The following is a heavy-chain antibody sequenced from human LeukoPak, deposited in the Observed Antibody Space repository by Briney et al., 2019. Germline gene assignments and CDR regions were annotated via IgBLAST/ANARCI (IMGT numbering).Heavy chain of an antibody. CDR2: INHSGST. CDR1: GGSFSGYY. CDR3: ARDRTGSYDY. J-gene: IGHJ4*02. Sequence: SETLSLTCAVYGGSFSGYYWGWIRQPPGKGLEWIGEINHSGSTNYNPSLKSRVTISVDTSKNQFSLKLSSVTAADTAVYYCARDRTGSYDYWGQGTLVTVSS. D-gene: IGHD3-10*01. V-gene: IGHV4-34*01.